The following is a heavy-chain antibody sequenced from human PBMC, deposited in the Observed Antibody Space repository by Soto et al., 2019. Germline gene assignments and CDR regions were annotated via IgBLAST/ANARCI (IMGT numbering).Heavy chain of an antibody. D-gene: IGHD1-1*01. J-gene: IGHJ3*02. V-gene: IGHV3-23*01. CDR1: GFTFSTYA. Sequence: PGGSLRLSCAASGFTFSTYAMSWVRQAPGKGLEWVSALSAGGGSTYYADSVKGRFTISRDNSMNALYLQMNTLRIEDTAVYYCAHPRGYSVFDAYDIWGQGTMVTVSS. CDR3: AHPRGYSVFDAYDI. CDR2: LSAGGGST.